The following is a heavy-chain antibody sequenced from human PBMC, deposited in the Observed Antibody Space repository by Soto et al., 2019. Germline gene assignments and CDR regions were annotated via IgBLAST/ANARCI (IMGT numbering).Heavy chain of an antibody. CDR3: ARAYYYYSSGSPPFDY. D-gene: IGHD3-22*01. V-gene: IGHV4-34*01. J-gene: IGHJ4*02. CDR1: GGSFSGYY. CDR2: INHSGST. Sequence: PSETLSLTCAVYGGSFSGYYWSWIRQPPGKGLEWIGEINHSGSTNYNPSLKSRVTISVDTSKNQFSLKLSSVTAADTAVYYCARAYYYYSSGSPPFDYWGQGTLVTV.